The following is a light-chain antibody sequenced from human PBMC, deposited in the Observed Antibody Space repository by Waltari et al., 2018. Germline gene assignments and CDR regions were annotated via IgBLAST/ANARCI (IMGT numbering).Light chain of an antibody. CDR3: QQYSTSSLT. V-gene: IGKV1-5*03. CDR1: LSIRSY. J-gene: IGKJ4*01. Sequence: DMQLTKSPTTLSASVGDRVTITCRARLSIRSYIAWYQQKPAKAPKLLIHEAATLETGVPSTFSGSESGTEFTLTISSLQPDDVATYYCQQYSTSSLTFGGGTKVEIK. CDR2: EAA.